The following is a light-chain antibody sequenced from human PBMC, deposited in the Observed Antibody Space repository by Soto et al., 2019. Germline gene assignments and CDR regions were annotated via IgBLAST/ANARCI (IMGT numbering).Light chain of an antibody. Sequence: DIVMTQSPLSLPVTPGEPASISCRSSQSLLHSNGYNYLDWYLQKTGQSPQLLIYLGSNRASGVPDRFSGSGSGTDFTLKISRVEAEDVGVYYCVQSLQTPRTFGQGTKVEIK. J-gene: IGKJ1*01. CDR3: VQSLQTPRT. V-gene: IGKV2-28*01. CDR2: LGS. CDR1: QSLLHSNGYNY.